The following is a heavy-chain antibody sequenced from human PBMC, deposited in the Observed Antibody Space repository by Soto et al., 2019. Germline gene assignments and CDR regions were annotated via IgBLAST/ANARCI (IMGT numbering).Heavy chain of an antibody. CDR3: ARDTAMVHFDY. Sequence: VQLVETGGGLIQPGGSLRLSCAASGFTVSSNYMSWVRQAPGKGLEWVSVIYSGGSTYYADSVKGRFTISRDNSKNTLYLQMNSLRAEDTAVYYCARDTAMVHFDYWGQGTLVTVSS. J-gene: IGHJ4*02. D-gene: IGHD5-18*01. V-gene: IGHV3-53*02. CDR2: IYSGGST. CDR1: GFTVSSNY.